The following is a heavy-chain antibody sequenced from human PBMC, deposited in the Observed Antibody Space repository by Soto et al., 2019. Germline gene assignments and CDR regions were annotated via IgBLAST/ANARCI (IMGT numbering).Heavy chain of an antibody. CDR1: GFTFDTYG. D-gene: IGHD2-21*01. CDR2: ISYDGSDN. J-gene: IGHJ4*02. Sequence: HPGGSLRLSCAASGFTFDTYGMHWVRQAPGKGLEWVAAISYDGSDNYYADSVRGRFTISRDNSKNTLDLQMNSLRVEDTAVYYCSRTEDRWGSCDYWGQGTLVTVSS. CDR3: SRTEDRWGSCDY. V-gene: IGHV3-30*03.